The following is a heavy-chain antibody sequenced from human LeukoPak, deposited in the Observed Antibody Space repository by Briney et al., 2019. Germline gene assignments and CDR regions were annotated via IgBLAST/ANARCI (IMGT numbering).Heavy chain of an antibody. V-gene: IGHV4-59*01. CDR1: GDSMSGYY. CDR3: ARQPHRGGGWYRGYFDC. J-gene: IGHJ4*02. CDR2: IYYSGSP. Sequence: KSSETLSLTCTVSGDSMSGYYWSWIRQPPGKGLEWVGYIYYSGSPNYNPSLKSRVTISVDTSKNQFSLNLSSMTAADTAVYHCARQPHRGGGWYRGYFDCWGQGALVTVSS. D-gene: IGHD6-19*01.